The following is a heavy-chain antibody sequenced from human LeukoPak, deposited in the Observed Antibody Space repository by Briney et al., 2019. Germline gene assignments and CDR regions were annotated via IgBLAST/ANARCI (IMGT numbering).Heavy chain of an antibody. D-gene: IGHD3-9*01. Sequence: SETLSLTCTVSGGSISSYYWSWIRQPPGKGLEWIGYIYYSGSTNYNPSLKSRVTISVDTSKNQFSLKLSSVTAADTAVYYCARHTQYYDILTGYYHYYFDYWGQGTLVTVSS. J-gene: IGHJ4*02. CDR2: IYYSGST. V-gene: IGHV4-59*08. CDR1: GGSISSYY. CDR3: ARHTQYYDILTGYYHYYFDY.